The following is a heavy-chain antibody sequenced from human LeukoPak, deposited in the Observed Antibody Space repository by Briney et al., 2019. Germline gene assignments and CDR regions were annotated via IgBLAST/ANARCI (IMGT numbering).Heavy chain of an antibody. CDR3: AREPPGSYYNNYYYGMDV. V-gene: IGHV4-59*01. CDR2: IYYSGST. D-gene: IGHD1-26*01. Sequence: SETLSLTCTVSGGSISSYYWSWIRQPPGKGLEWIGYIYYSGSTNHNHSLKSRVTISVDTSKNQFSLKLSSVTAADTAVYYCAREPPGSYYNNYYYGMDVWGQGTTVTVSS. CDR1: GGSISSYY. J-gene: IGHJ6*02.